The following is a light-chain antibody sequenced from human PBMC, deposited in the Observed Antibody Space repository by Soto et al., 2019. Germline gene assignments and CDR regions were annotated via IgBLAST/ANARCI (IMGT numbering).Light chain of an antibody. J-gene: IGKJ1*01. CDR3: QQYNGYSRT. CDR1: QSISDS. V-gene: IGKV1-5*01. Sequence: DIQMTQSPSTLSASVGDRVTITCRASQSISDSLAWYQQKPGKAPDLLISDASSLERGVPSRFSGSGSGTEFTRTISSMQPDDFATDYCQQYNGYSRTFGRGTKVEIK. CDR2: DAS.